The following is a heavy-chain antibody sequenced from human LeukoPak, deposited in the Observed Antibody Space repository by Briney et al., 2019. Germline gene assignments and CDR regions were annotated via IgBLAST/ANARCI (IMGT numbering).Heavy chain of an antibody. CDR2: IYYSGST. Sequence: SETLSLTCAVSGYSIGSGYYWGWIRQPPGKGLEWIGSIYYSGSTHYNPSLKSRVTISVDTSKNQFSLKLNSVTAADTAVYYCARNDSSGYFDYWGQGTLVTVSS. V-gene: IGHV4-38-2*01. CDR3: ARNDSSGYFDY. CDR1: GYSIGSGYY. D-gene: IGHD3-22*01. J-gene: IGHJ4*02.